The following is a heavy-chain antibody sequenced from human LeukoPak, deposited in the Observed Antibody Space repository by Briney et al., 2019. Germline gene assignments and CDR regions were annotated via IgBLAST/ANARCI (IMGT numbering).Heavy chain of an antibody. D-gene: IGHD3-22*01. CDR3: ARDRINMMVMGHDSGLDC. Sequence: GGSLGLSCVGSGFSLSDYGIHWVRQAPGKGLEWVAVVSYDGGHKYYADSVKGRFTISRDTSSDTVSLQMNSLRVEDTALYYCARDRINMMVMGHDSGLDCWGQGTLVTVSS. J-gene: IGHJ4*02. V-gene: IGHV3-30*03. CDR1: GFSLSDYG. CDR2: VSYDGGHK.